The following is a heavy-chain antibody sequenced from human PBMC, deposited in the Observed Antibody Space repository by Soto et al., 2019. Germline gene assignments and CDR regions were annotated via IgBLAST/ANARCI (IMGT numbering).Heavy chain of an antibody. CDR3: AKSSGYDWSSAPDY. CDR2: ISGSGGST. Sequence: GGSLRLSCAASGFTFSSYAMSWVRQAPGKGLGWVSAISGSGGSTYYADSVKGRFTISRDNSKNTLYLQMNSLRAEDTAVYYCAKSSGYDWSSAPDYWGQGTLVTVSS. V-gene: IGHV3-23*01. CDR1: GFTFSSYA. J-gene: IGHJ4*02. D-gene: IGHD5-12*01.